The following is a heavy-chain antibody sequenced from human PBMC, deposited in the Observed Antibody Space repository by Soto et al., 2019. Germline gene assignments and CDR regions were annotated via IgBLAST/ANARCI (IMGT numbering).Heavy chain of an antibody. D-gene: IGHD3-9*01. CDR2: ISLYSDGT. V-gene: IGHV1-18*01. J-gene: IGHJ5*01. CDR1: GYTFSNYG. CDR3: ARVAKCFDSWYGS. Sequence: ASVKVSCKTSGYTFSNYGITWVRQAPGQPLEWLGWISLYSDGTNYAQKFQGRVSMTTDTSTTTAYMELRSLRSDDTSVYYCARVAKCFDSWYGSWGEVPLVTASS.